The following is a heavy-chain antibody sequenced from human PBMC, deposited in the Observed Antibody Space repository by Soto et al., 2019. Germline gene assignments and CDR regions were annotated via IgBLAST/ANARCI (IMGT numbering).Heavy chain of an antibody. CDR3: ARVYYESRLDY. D-gene: IGHD3-22*01. Sequence: SETLSLTCTISGGSISSYYWSWMRQPPGKGLEWIGYIYYSGSTNYNPSLKSRVTMSVDTSKNQFSLKLSSVTAADTAVYYCARVYYESRLDYWGQGTLVTVSS. CDR2: IYYSGST. J-gene: IGHJ4*02. V-gene: IGHV4-59*01. CDR1: GGSISSYY.